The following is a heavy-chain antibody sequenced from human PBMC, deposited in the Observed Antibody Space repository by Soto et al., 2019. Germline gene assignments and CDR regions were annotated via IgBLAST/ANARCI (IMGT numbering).Heavy chain of an antibody. J-gene: IGHJ4*02. D-gene: IGHD5-12*01. CDR1: GLTFSRYA. CDR3: AAELGNTGYDGHDY. V-gene: IGHV3-30*04. CDR2: IIYDGSNK. Sequence: QVQLVESGGGVVQPGRSLRLSCAASGLTFSRYAMHWVRQAPGKGLEWVAVIIYDGSNKHYADSVQSRFTISRDNSKNTLYLQMNSLRAEDTAVYYCAAELGNTGYDGHDYWGQGTLVTVSS.